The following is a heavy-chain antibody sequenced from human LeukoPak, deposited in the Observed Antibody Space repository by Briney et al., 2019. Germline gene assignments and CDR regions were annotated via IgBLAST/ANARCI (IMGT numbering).Heavy chain of an antibody. V-gene: IGHV1-69*05. D-gene: IGHD2-21*02. Sequence: PVKVSCKASGGTFSSYAISWVRQAPGQGLEWMGGIIPIFGTANCAQKFQGRVTITTDESTSTAYMELSSLRSEDTAVYYCARNPCGGDCYSDPNDAFGIWGQGTMVTVSS. CDR1: GGTFSSYA. CDR3: ARNPCGGDCYSDPNDAFGI. J-gene: IGHJ3*02. CDR2: IIPIFGTA.